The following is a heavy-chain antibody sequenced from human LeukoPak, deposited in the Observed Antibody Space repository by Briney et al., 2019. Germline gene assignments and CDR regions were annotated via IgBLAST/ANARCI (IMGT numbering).Heavy chain of an antibody. J-gene: IGHJ3*02. CDR3: AREEGDQLLDAFDI. V-gene: IGHV3-21*01. D-gene: IGHD2-2*01. Sequence: PGGSLRLSCAASGFTFSSYSMNWVRQAPGKGLEWVSSISSSNSYIYYADSVRGRFTISRDNAKNSLYLQMDSLRAEDTAVYYCAREEGDQLLDAFDIWGQGTMVIVSS. CDR2: ISSSNSYI. CDR1: GFTFSSYS.